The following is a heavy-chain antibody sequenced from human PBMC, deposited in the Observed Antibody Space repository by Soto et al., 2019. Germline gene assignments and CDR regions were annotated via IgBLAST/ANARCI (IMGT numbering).Heavy chain of an antibody. Sequence: QMQLVQSGPEVRKPGTSVKVSCKASGFTFSSSALQWVRQARGQRLEWIGWIVVGSGDTNYAQKFQERVTITRDMSTSTGYMELSSLRSEDTAVYYCAARSGSYYKGPLDPWGQGTLVTVSS. CDR2: IVVGSGDT. J-gene: IGHJ5*02. CDR1: GFTFSSSA. D-gene: IGHD3-10*01. V-gene: IGHV1-58*01. CDR3: AARSGSYYKGPLDP.